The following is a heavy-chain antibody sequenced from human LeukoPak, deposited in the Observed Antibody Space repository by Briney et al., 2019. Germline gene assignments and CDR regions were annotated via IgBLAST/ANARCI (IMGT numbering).Heavy chain of an antibody. CDR3: AKWGDDGDYVGH. Sequence: GGSLRLSCAASGFTFSSYGMHWVRQAPGKGLEWVAVIWYDGSNKYYADSVKGRFTISRDNSKNTLYLQMNSLRAEDTAVYYCAKWGDDGDYVGHWGQGTLVTVSS. CDR2: IWYDGSNK. J-gene: IGHJ4*02. D-gene: IGHD4-17*01. CDR1: GFTFSSYG. V-gene: IGHV3-33*06.